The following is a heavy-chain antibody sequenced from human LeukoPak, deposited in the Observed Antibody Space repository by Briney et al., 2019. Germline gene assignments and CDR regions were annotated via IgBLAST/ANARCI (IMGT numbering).Heavy chain of an antibody. Sequence: ASVKVSCKAPGYTFTGYYMHWVRQAPGQGLEWTGWINPNSGGTNYAQKFQGRVTMTRDTSISTAYMELSRLRSDDTAVYYCARGNIVATIGLVYWGQGTLVTVSS. CDR2: INPNSGGT. J-gene: IGHJ4*02. D-gene: IGHD5-12*01. CDR3: ARGNIVATIGLVY. CDR1: GYTFTGYY. V-gene: IGHV1-2*02.